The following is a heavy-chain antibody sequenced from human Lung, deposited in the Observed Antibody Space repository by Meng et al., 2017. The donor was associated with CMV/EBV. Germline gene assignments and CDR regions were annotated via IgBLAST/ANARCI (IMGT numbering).Heavy chain of an antibody. Sequence: SCAASGFSLSAYWMTWVRQAPGQGLEWVANIKEDGSERDYVDSVEGRFTISRDNSRNSLFLEMNSLRVGDTAVYYFVRGRGLDAWGQGTTVTVSS. J-gene: IGHJ6*02. CDR1: GFSLSAYW. CDR3: VRGRGLDA. CDR2: IKEDGSER. V-gene: IGHV3-7*01. D-gene: IGHD6-25*01.